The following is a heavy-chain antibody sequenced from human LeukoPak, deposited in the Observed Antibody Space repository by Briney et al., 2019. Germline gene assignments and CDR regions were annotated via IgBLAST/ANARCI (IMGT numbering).Heavy chain of an antibody. J-gene: IGHJ6*02. V-gene: IGHV3-53*01. Sequence: RGPSPTLACAASAFTVSSNYISSVRHAPREWLEWVSVIYSGGSIYYADSVKGRFTISRDNSKNTLYLQMNSLRAEDTAVYYCARFCSGGSCYRGMDVWGQGTTVTVSS. CDR2: IYSGGSI. CDR1: AFTVSSNY. CDR3: ARFCSGGSCYRGMDV. D-gene: IGHD2-15*01.